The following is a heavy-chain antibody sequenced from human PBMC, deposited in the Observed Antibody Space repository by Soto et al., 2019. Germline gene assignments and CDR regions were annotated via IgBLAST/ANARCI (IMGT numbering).Heavy chain of an antibody. J-gene: IGHJ4*02. CDR1: GDSISGSNSY. Sequence: QLQLQESGPGLVKPSETLSLTCTVSGDSISGSNSYWGWIRQPPGNRLEWIGNIFYSGDTYYNPSLKSRVTISVDTSKNQFSLKLTSVTAADTAVYYCARRLYPGDNEPFDCWGQGTLVTVSS. CDR2: IFYSGDT. V-gene: IGHV4-39*01. D-gene: IGHD4-17*01. CDR3: ARRLYPGDNEPFDC.